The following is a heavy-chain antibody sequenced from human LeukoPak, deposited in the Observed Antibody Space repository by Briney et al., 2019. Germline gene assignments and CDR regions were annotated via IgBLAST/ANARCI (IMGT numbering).Heavy chain of an antibody. Sequence: GGSLRLSCAASGFTVSSNYMSWVRQAPGKGLEWVSVIYSGGSTYYADSVKGRFTISRDNSKNTLYLQMNSLRAEDTAVYYCAKAPSAQYYYYMDVWGKGTTVTVSS. CDR1: GFTVSSNY. CDR2: IYSGGST. CDR3: AKAPSAQYYYYMDV. J-gene: IGHJ6*03. D-gene: IGHD2-15*01. V-gene: IGHV3-53*01.